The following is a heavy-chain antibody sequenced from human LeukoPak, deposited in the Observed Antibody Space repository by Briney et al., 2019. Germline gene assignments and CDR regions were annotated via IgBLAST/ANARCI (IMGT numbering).Heavy chain of an antibody. CDR3: AKCWRMEYYYSGMDV. D-gene: IGHD2-8*01. Sequence: PGGSLRLSCAASGFTFSSYGMHWVRQASGKGLEWVAVISYDGSNKYYADSVKGRFTISRDNSKNTLYLQMNSLRAEDTAVYYCAKCWRMEYYYSGMDVWGQGTTVTVSS. J-gene: IGHJ6*02. CDR2: ISYDGSNK. V-gene: IGHV3-30*18. CDR1: GFTFSSYG.